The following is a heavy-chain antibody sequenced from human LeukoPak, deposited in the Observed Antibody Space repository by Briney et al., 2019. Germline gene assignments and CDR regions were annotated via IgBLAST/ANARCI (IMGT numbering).Heavy chain of an antibody. Sequence: SETLSLTCTVSGGSISSYYWSWIRQPPGKGLEWIGYIYYSGSTNYNPSLKSRVTISVDTSKNQFSLKLSSVTAADTAVYYCARSLGIAAAGTFDYWGQGTLVTVSS. CDR2: IYYSGST. V-gene: IGHV4-59*08. CDR1: GGSISSYY. J-gene: IGHJ4*02. D-gene: IGHD6-13*01. CDR3: ARSLGIAAAGTFDY.